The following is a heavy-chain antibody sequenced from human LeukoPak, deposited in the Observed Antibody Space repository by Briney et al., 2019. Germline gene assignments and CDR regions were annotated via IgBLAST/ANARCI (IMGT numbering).Heavy chain of an antibody. V-gene: IGHV4-34*01. CDR1: GGPFSGYY. CDR2: INHSGST. CDR3: ARVDNMVRGIYYFDY. D-gene: IGHD3-10*01. Sequence: PSETLSLTCAVYGGPFSGYYWSWIRQPPGKGLEWIGEINHSGSTNYNPSLKSRVTISVDTSKNQFSLKLSSVTAADTAVYYCARVDNMVRGIYYFDYWGQGTLVTVSS. J-gene: IGHJ4*02.